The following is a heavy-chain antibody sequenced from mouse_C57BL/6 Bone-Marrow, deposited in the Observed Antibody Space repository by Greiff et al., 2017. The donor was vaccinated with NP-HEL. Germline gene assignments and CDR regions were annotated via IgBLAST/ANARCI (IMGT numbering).Heavy chain of an antibody. CDR1: GYTFTSYG. V-gene: IGHV1-81*01. Sequence: QVQLQQSGAELVRPGASVKLSCKASGYTFTSYGISWVKQRPGQGLEWIGEIYPRSGNTYYTEKFKSKATLTADKSSSTGYMELRSLTSEDSAVYFCARYYYGSVCDWFDYWGQGTLVTVSA. D-gene: IGHD1-1*01. J-gene: IGHJ3*01. CDR2: IYPRSGNT. CDR3: ARYYYGSVCDWFDY.